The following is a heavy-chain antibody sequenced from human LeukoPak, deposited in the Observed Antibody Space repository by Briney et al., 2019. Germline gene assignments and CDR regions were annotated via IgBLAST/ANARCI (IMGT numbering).Heavy chain of an antibody. Sequence: ASVKVSCKASGYTFTTYDINWVRQATGQGLEWMGWMNPYSGNTGYAQKFQGRVTITRNTSISTAYMELNSLTSEDTAVYYCARGRTYDAYYYYYYMDVWGKGTTVTVSS. CDR1: GYTFTTYD. CDR2: MNPYSGNT. D-gene: IGHD5-12*01. CDR3: ARGRTYDAYYYYYYMDV. V-gene: IGHV1-8*03. J-gene: IGHJ6*03.